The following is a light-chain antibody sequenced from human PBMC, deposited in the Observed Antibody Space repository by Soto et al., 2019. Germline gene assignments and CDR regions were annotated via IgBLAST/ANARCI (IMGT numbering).Light chain of an antibody. J-gene: IGKJ5*01. Sequence: DIVLTQSPGTLSLSPGERATLSCRASQSVSSSYLAWYQQKPGQAPRLLIYGASSRATGIPDRFSGSGSGTDFTLTISRLEPEDFAVYYCQQYGSSHFLVTFGQGTRLEIK. CDR3: QQYGSSHFLVT. CDR1: QSVSSSY. CDR2: GAS. V-gene: IGKV3-20*01.